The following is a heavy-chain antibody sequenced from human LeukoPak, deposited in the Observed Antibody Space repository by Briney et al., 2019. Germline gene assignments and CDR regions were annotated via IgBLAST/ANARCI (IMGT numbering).Heavy chain of an antibody. Sequence: SETLSLTCTVSGGSISSYYWSWIRQPAGKGLEWIGRIYTSGSTNYNPSLKSRVTMSVDTSKNQFSLKLSSVTAADTAVYYCARGTYCGGDCYPPADYWGQGTLVTVSS. V-gene: IGHV4-4*07. D-gene: IGHD2-21*02. CDR1: GGSISSYY. CDR2: IYTSGST. J-gene: IGHJ4*02. CDR3: ARGTYCGGDCYPPADY.